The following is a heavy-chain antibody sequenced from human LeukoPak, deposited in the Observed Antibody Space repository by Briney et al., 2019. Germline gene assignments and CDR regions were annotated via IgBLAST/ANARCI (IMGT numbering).Heavy chain of an antibody. J-gene: IGHJ4*02. V-gene: IGHV3-33*01. CDR1: GFTFSSNG. Sequence: GGSLRLSCAASGFTFSSNGMHWVRQAPGKGLEWVALIWYDGSNKYYADSVKGRFTISRDNSKNTLFLQMNSLRAEDTAVYYCAGGVRHFDYWGQGTLVTVSS. CDR2: IWYDGSNK. CDR3: AGGVRHFDY.